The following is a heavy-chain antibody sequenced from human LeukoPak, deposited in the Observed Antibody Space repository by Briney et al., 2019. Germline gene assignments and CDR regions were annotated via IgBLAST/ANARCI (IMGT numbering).Heavy chain of an antibody. CDR1: VGSISIGDYY. CDR2: IYYSGST. J-gene: IGHJ6*02. V-gene: IGHV4-30-4*01. CDR3: ARDFTDYYGMDV. Sequence: SETLSLTCTVSVGSISIGDYYWSWIRQPPGKGLEWIGYIYYSGSTYYNPSLKSRVTISVDTSKHQFSLKLSSVTAADTAVYYCARDFTDYYGMDVWGQGTTVTVSS.